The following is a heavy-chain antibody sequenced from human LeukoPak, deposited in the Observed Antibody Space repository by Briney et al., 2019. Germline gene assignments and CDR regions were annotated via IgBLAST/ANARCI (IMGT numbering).Heavy chain of an antibody. V-gene: IGHV3-30*04. D-gene: IGHD1-7*01. CDR3: AKGVTGTRAFDI. J-gene: IGHJ3*02. CDR2: TSFDGSHQ. CDR1: GFNFRTYT. Sequence: HSGGSLRLSCAASGFNFRTYTMHWVRQAPGKGLEWVALTSFDGSHQFYTNSVKGRFTISRDNSKNILYLQMNSLRADDTAVYYCAKGVTGTRAFDIWGQGIMVTVSS.